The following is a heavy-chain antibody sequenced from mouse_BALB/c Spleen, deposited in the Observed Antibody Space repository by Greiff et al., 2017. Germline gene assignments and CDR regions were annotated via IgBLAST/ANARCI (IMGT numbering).Heavy chain of an antibody. CDR2: ISYSGST. J-gene: IGHJ2*01. D-gene: IGHD2-10*02. V-gene: IGHV3-2*02. CDR3: ARRKYGNYFDY. Sequence: EVQLQESGPGLVKPSQSLSLTCTVTGYSITSDYAWNWIRQFPGNKLEWMGYISYSGSTSYNPSLKSRISITRDTSKNQFFLQLNSVTTEDTATYYCARRKYGNYFDYWGQGTTLTVPS. CDR1: GYSITSDYA.